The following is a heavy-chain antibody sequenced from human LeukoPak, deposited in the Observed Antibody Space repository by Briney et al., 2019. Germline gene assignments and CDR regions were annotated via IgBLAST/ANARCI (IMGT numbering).Heavy chain of an antibody. CDR2: ISGSGGSS. CDR3: ARDYCRTTSCLES. J-gene: IGHJ4*02. V-gene: IGHV3-23*01. Sequence: GGTVRLSCAASGFTFSSYAMRWVRQAPGKGLEWVSAISGSGGSSYYADSVKGRFTISSDNSKNTVYLKMNSLRAEDTAVYYCARDYCRTTSCLESWGQGTLVTVS. D-gene: IGHD2-2*01. CDR1: GFTFSSYA.